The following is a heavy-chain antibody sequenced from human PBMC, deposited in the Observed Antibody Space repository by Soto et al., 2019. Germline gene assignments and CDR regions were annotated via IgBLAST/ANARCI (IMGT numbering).Heavy chain of an antibody. Sequence: GASVKVSCKASGYTFTSYGISWVRQAPGQGLERMGWISAYNGNTNYAQKLQGRVTMTTDTSTSTAYMELRSLRSDDTALYYCARAALGGYYYYYGMDVWGQGTTVTVSS. D-gene: IGHD1-26*01. V-gene: IGHV1-18*01. J-gene: IGHJ6*02. CDR1: GYTFTSYG. CDR3: ARAALGGYYYYYGMDV. CDR2: ISAYNGNT.